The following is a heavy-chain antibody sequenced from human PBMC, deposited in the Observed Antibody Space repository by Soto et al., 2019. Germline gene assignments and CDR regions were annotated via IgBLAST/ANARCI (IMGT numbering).Heavy chain of an antibody. Sequence: ASVKVSCKASGGTFSSYAISWVRQAPGQGLEWMGGIIPIFGTANYAQKFQGRVTITADKSTSTAYMELSSLRSEDTAVYYCARSGGDYYDSSGYYYPFDYWGQGTLVT. V-gene: IGHV1-69*06. CDR1: GGTFSSYA. CDR3: ARSGGDYYDSSGYYYPFDY. D-gene: IGHD3-22*01. CDR2: IIPIFGTA. J-gene: IGHJ4*02.